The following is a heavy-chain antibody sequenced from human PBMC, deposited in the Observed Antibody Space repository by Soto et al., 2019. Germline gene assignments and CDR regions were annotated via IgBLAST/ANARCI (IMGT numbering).Heavy chain of an antibody. CDR3: GRDGDEWDQRYLDY. D-gene: IGHD1-26*01. CDR2: INRYNGNT. V-gene: IGHV1-18*01. CDR1: GTFSGYA. Sequence: QGQLVQSGAELKKPGASVKVSCQASGTFSGYAISWVRQAAGQGLEWMGWINRYNGNTNYAPKFWGRVRMTTDTFTSTVYMELTTLTSDDTAVYYCGRDGDEWDQRYLDYWGQGTLVTVSS. J-gene: IGHJ4*02.